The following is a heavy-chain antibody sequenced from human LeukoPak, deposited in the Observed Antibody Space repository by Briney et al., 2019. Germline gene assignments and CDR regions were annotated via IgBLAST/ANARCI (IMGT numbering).Heavy chain of an antibody. J-gene: IGHJ5*02. V-gene: IGHV3-23*01. CDR1: GFTFSSYA. Sequence: GGSLRLSCAASGFTFSSYAMSWVRQAPGKGPEWVSAISGSGGSTYYADSVKGRFTISRDNSKNTLYLQMNSLRAEDTAVYYCAKGSRSWYLNWFDPWGQGTLVTVSS. D-gene: IGHD6-13*01. CDR3: AKGSRSWYLNWFDP. CDR2: ISGSGGST.